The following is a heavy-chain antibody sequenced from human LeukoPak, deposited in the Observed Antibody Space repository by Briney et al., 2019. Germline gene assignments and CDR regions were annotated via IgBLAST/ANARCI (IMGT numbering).Heavy chain of an antibody. CDR1: GFTFSTYV. Sequence: GGSLRLSCVASGFTFSTYVMGWVRQVPGKGLEWVSSVSESGVGTYYADSVKGRFTISRDNSKDTLSLQMNSLRAEDTAVYYCAREGGLQLWGFGYWGQGTLVTVSS. J-gene: IGHJ4*02. CDR2: VSESGVGT. CDR3: AREGGLQLWGFGY. D-gene: IGHD5-18*01. V-gene: IGHV3-23*01.